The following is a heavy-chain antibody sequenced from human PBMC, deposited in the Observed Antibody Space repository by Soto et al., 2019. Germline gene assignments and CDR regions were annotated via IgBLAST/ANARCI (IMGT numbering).Heavy chain of an antibody. V-gene: IGHV4-34*09. CDR3: ARDHYYEGIDP. CDR1: GGSFSGYY. Sequence: SETLSLTCAVYGGSFSGYYWSWIRQPPGKGLEWIGEIYYSGSTYYNPSLKSRVTISVDTSKNQFSLKLNSVTAADTAVYYCARDHYYEGIDPWGQGTLVTVSS. D-gene: IGHD3-22*01. CDR2: IYYSGST. J-gene: IGHJ5*02.